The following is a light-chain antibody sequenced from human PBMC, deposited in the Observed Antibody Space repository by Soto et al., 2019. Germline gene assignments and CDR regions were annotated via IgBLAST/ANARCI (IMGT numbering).Light chain of an antibody. V-gene: IGLV2-11*01. J-gene: IGLJ1*01. CDR2: DVT. CDR1: SSDVGAYNY. CDR3: CSYAGTYKV. Sequence: QAVVTQPRSVSGSPGQSVTISCTGTSSDVGAYNYVSWYQQNPGKAPKLIIYDVTKRPSGVPDRFSGSKSGNTASLTISGLQADDEADYYCCSYAGTYKVFGTGTKLTVL.